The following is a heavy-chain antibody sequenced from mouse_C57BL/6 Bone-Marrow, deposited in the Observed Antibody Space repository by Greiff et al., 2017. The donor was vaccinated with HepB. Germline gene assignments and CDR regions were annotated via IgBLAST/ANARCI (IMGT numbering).Heavy chain of an antibody. J-gene: IGHJ2*01. CDR1: GFTFSSYG. Sequence: EVKLMESGGDLVKPGGSLKLSCAASGFTFSSYGMSWVRQTPDKRLEWVATISSGGSYTYYPDSVKGRFTISRDNAKNTLYLQMSSLKSEDTAMYYCARHETDWGQGTTLTVSS. CDR2: ISSGGSYT. V-gene: IGHV5-6*01. CDR3: ARHETD.